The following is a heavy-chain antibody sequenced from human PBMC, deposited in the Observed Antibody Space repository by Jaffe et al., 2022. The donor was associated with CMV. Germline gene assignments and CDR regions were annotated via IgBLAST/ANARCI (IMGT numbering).Heavy chain of an antibody. V-gene: IGHV4-59*01. CDR1: GGSISSYY. D-gene: IGHD5-18*01. CDR2: IYYSGST. J-gene: IGHJ6*03. Sequence: QVQLQESGPGLVKPSETLSLTCTVSGGSISSYYWSWIRQPPGKGLEWIGYIYYSGSTNYNPSLKSRVTISVDTSKNQFSLKLSSVTAADTAVYYCASQNRIPYYMDVWGKGTTVTVSS. CDR3: ASQNRIPYYMDV.